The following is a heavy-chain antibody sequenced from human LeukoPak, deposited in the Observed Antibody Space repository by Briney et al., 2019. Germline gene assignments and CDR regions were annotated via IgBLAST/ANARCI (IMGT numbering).Heavy chain of an antibody. D-gene: IGHD3-22*01. Sequence: PGRSLRLSCAASEITFTSYTMHWVRQAPGKGLEWVAVTSYDGSKKYYADSVKGRFTISRDNSKNTLYLQMNSLRAEDTAVYFCARGDHYYDSSDYLYYFDNWGQGTLVTVSS. CDR1: EITFTSYT. CDR2: TSYDGSKK. V-gene: IGHV3-30*01. J-gene: IGHJ4*02. CDR3: ARGDHYYDSSDYLYYFDN.